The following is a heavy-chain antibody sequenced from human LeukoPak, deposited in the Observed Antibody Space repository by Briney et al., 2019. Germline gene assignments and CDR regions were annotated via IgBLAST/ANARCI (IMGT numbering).Heavy chain of an antibody. CDR1: GFTVSSNY. CDR3: AKAYYYGSGTNYYYYGMDV. V-gene: IGHV3-23*01. Sequence: GGSLRLSCAASGFTVSSNYMSWVRQAPGKGLEWVSAISGSGGSTYYADSVKGRFTISRDNSKNTLYLQMNSLRAEDTAVYYCAKAYYYGSGTNYYYYGMDVWGQGTTVTVSS. D-gene: IGHD3-10*01. CDR2: ISGSGGST. J-gene: IGHJ6*02.